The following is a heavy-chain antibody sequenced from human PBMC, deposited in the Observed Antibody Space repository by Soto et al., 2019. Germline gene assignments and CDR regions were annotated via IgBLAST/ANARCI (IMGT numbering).Heavy chain of an antibody. V-gene: IGHV3-23*01. CDR2: ISGSGGST. J-gene: IGHJ5*02. CDR1: GFTFSSYA. Sequence: PGGSLRLSCAASGFTFSSYAMSWVRQAPGKGLEWVSAISGSGGSTYYADSVKGRFTISRDNSKNTLYLQMNSLRAEDTAVYYCAQATSWGEYLTFDPWGQGTLVPVYS. CDR3: AQATSWGEYLTFDP. D-gene: IGHD4-17*01.